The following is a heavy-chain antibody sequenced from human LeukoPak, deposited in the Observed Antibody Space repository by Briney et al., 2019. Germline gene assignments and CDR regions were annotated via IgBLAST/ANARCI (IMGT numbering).Heavy chain of an antibody. CDR1: GGSISSGSYY. CDR3: TRHSWVNGYFDF. CDR2: IYTSGST. Sequence: SETLSLTCTVSGGSISSGSYYWSWIRQPAGKGLEWIGRIYTSGSTHYNPSLKSRVAISVDTSKDQFSLNLSTVTAADTAVYFCTRHSWVNGYFDFWGQGTLVTVSS. J-gene: IGHJ4*02. V-gene: IGHV4-61*02. D-gene: IGHD2-15*01.